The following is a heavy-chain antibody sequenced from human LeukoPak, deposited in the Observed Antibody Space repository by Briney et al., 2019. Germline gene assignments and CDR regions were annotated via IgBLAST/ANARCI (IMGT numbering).Heavy chain of an antibody. V-gene: IGHV4-59*08. CDR2: IYYSGST. CDR3: ARYRYSYGYYYFDY. Sequence: SETLSLTCTVSGGSISSYSWSWIRQPPGKGLEWIGYIYYSGSTNYNPSLKSRVTISVDTSKHQFSLKLSSVTAADTAVYYCARYRYSYGYYYFDYWGQGTLVTVSS. D-gene: IGHD5-18*01. J-gene: IGHJ4*02. CDR1: GGSISSYS.